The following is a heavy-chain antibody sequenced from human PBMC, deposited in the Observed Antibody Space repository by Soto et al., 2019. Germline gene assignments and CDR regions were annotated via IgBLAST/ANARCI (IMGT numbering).Heavy chain of an antibody. J-gene: IGHJ4*02. CDR3: VKDRYIDY. CDR2: TSSNGVST. V-gene: IGHV3-64D*06. Sequence: GGSLRLSCSASGFSFSSYAMHWVRQSPGKGLEYVSSTSSNGVSTYYADSVKGRFSISRDNSKNTLYLQMRSLRAEDTAVYYCVKDRYIDYWGLGTLVTVSS. CDR1: GFSFSSYA.